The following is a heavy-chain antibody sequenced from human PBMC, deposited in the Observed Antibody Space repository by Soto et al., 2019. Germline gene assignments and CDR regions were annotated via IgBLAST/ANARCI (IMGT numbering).Heavy chain of an antibody. Sequence: EVHLLESGGGLVQPGGSLRLSCAASGFTFNTYAMSWVRQAPGQELEWVSAISGSGFSTYYADSVKGRFSISSDSSKNTLFLQMNSLRADDTAVYFCATFTFGRPFDTWGQGTMVTVSS. D-gene: IGHD3-16*01. J-gene: IGHJ3*02. V-gene: IGHV3-23*01. CDR2: ISGSGFST. CDR3: ATFTFGRPFDT. CDR1: GFTFNTYA.